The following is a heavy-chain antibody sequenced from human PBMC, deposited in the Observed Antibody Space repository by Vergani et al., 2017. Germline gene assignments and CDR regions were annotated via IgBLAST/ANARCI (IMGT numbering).Heavy chain of an antibody. CDR3: SKDHSRLSYYFEY. CDR2: ISGSGVST. Sequence: EVQLLESGGGLVQPGGSLGLSCAASGFTFSSYAMTWVRQAPGKGLEWVSGISGSGVSTYYADSGKGRFTISRDNSKNTLYLQMNSLRAEDTAVYYCSKDHSRLSYYFEYWGQGTLVTVSS. V-gene: IGHV3-23*01. J-gene: IGHJ4*02. D-gene: IGHD2/OR15-2a*01. CDR1: GFTFSSYA.